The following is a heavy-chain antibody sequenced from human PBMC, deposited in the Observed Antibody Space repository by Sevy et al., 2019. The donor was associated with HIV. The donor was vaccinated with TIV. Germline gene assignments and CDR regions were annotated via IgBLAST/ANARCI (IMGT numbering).Heavy chain of an antibody. CDR2: ISYDGSNK. Sequence: GGSLRLSCAASGFTFSSYAMHWVRQAPGKGLEWVAVISYDGSNKYYADSVKGRFTISRDNSKNTLYLQMNGLRAEDTAVYYCARDVARKLVHRGMDVWGQGTTVTVSS. J-gene: IGHJ6*02. CDR3: ARDVARKLVHRGMDV. V-gene: IGHV3-30-3*01. CDR1: GFTFSSYA. D-gene: IGHD6-13*01.